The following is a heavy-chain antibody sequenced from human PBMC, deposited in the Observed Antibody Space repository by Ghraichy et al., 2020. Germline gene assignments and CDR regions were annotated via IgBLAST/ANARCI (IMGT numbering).Heavy chain of an antibody. CDR1: GFPFSSYS. V-gene: IGHV3-48*02. D-gene: IGHD4-23*01. CDR3: ATGSTVVRFYYCDGMDS. J-gene: IGHJ6*02. Sequence: GGSLRLSCVGSGFPFSSYSMHWVRQSPGKGLEWVSYITSSSRTKSYADTVKGRFTISRDNAQNSLYLQMNNLRDEDTAVYYCATGSTVVRFYYCDGMDSWGQGTTVADSS. CDR2: ITSSSRTK.